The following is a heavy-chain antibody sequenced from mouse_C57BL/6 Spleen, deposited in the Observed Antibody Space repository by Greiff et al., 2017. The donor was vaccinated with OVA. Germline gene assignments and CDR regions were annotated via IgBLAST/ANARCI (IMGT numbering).Heavy chain of an antibody. V-gene: IGHV5-17*01. Sequence: EVQRVESGGGLVKPGGSLKLSCAASGFTFSDYGMHWVRQAPEKGLEWVAYISSGSSTIYYADTVQGRFTISRDNAKNTLFLQMTSLRSEDTAMDYWARDYYGSSYGYYLDYWGQGTTRTVSS. J-gene: IGHJ2*01. CDR3: ARDYYGSSYGYYLDY. CDR2: ISSGSSTI. CDR1: GFTFSDYG. D-gene: IGHD1-1*01.